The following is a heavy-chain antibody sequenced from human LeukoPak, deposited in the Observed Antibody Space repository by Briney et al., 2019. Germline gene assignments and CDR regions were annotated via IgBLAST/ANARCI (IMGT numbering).Heavy chain of an antibody. V-gene: IGHV1-3*01. CDR3: ARYYGSGSYDY. CDR2: INPGNGNT. J-gene: IGHJ4*02. Sequence: ASVKVSCKASGYTFTSYAVHWVRQAPGQSLEWMGWINPGNGNTKYPQKFQGRVTITRDTSASTAYMELSGLRSEDTAVYYCARYYGSGSYDYWGQGTLVTVSS. D-gene: IGHD3-10*01. CDR1: GYTFTSYA.